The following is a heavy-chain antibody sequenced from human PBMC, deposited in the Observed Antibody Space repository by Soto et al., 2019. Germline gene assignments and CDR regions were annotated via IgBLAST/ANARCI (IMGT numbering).Heavy chain of an antibody. Sequence: GGSRRLSWEASGFTSSSYRLTWVGRAQGKGREGVSYISSCNRTNKYGDSVKGRLTISRDNAKNSLYLKMNSLRDEDTAVYYCARDLVAIFGVVIIRDAFDIWGQGTMVTVSS. CDR3: ARDLVAIFGVVIIRDAFDI. CDR1: GFTSSSYR. CDR2: ISSCNRTN. D-gene: IGHD3-3*01. J-gene: IGHJ3*02. V-gene: IGHV3-48*02.